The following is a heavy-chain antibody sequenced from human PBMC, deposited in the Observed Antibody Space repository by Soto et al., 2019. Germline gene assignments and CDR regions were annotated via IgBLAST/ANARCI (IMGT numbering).Heavy chain of an antibody. CDR1: GDSVSSNSAA. Sequence: SQSLSLTCAISGDSVSSNSAAWNWIRHSPSRGLEWLGRTYYRSKWYNDYAVSVKSRITINPDTSKNQFSLQLNSVTPEDTAVYYCARDLPGIAAAGSLGLFDYWGQGTLVTVSS. V-gene: IGHV6-1*01. D-gene: IGHD6-13*01. J-gene: IGHJ4*02. CDR3: ARDLPGIAAAGSLGLFDY. CDR2: TYYRSKWYN.